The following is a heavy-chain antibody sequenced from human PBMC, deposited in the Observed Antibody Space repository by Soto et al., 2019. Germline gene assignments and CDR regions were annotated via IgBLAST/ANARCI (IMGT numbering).Heavy chain of an antibody. CDR1: GFTFSNAW. D-gene: IGHD4-17*01. CDR2: IKSKTDGGTT. V-gene: IGHV3-15*01. CDR3: TTDTTVTTADKRFDP. Sequence: GGSLRLSCAASGFTFSNAWMSWVRQAPGKGLEWVGRIKSKTDGGTTDYAAPVKGRFTISRDDSKNTLYLQMNSLKTEDTAVYYCTTDTTVTTADKRFDPWGQGTLVTVSS. J-gene: IGHJ5*02.